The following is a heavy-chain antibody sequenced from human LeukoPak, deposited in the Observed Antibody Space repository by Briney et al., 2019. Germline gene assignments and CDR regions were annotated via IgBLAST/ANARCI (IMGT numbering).Heavy chain of an antibody. CDR2: ISSSSGTI. Sequence: PGGSLRLSCTASGFTFSSYEMNWVRQAPGKGLEWVSYISSSSGTIYYAGSVKGRFTISRDNAKNSLYLQMNSLRAEDTAVYYCARALPWGIPHWGQGTMVTVSS. CDR1: GFTFSSYE. CDR3: ARALPWGIPH. V-gene: IGHV3-48*03. J-gene: IGHJ3*01. D-gene: IGHD6-13*01.